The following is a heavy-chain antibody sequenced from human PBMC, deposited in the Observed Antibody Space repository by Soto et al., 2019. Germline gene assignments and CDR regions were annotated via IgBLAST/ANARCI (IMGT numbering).Heavy chain of an antibody. CDR2: IYSEGSK. D-gene: IGHD6-6*01. Sequence: EVLLVESGGGLMQPGGSLRLSCAASGFTVSSNYMNWVRQPPGKGLEWVSVIYSEGSKYYTDSVKGRFTISRDNSKNTLYLQMDSLRAEDTAVYYCALLHTSSGDYWGQGTLVTVSS. CDR1: GFTVSSNY. J-gene: IGHJ4*02. V-gene: IGHV3-53*01. CDR3: ALLHTSSGDY.